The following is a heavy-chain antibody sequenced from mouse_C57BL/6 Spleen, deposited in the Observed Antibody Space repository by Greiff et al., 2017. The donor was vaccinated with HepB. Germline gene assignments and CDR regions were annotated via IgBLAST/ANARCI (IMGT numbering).Heavy chain of an antibody. CDR2: ISYDGSN. CDR3: ARGSDDGYYRYFDV. CDR1: GYSITSGYY. V-gene: IGHV3-6*01. D-gene: IGHD2-3*01. J-gene: IGHJ1*03. Sequence: EVQVVESGPGLVKPSQSLSLTCSVTGYSITSGYYWNWIRQFPGNKLEWMGYISYDGSNNYNPSLKNRISITRDTSKNQFFLKLNSVTTEDTATYYCARGSDDGYYRYFDVWGTGTTVTVSS.